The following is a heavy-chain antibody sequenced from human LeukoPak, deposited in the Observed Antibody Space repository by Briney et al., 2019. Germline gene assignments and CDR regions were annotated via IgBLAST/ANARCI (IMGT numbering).Heavy chain of an antibody. D-gene: IGHD2-2*01. V-gene: IGHV1-69*04. CDR1: GGTFSSYA. CDR2: IIPILGIA. Sequence: SVKVSCKASGGTFSSYAISWVRQAPGQGLEWMGRIIPILGIANYAQKFQGRVTITADKSTSTAYMELSSLRAEDTAVYYCARGAPDLRYCSSTSCYHNWFDPWGQGTLVTVSS. J-gene: IGHJ5*02. CDR3: ARGAPDLRYCSSTSCYHNWFDP.